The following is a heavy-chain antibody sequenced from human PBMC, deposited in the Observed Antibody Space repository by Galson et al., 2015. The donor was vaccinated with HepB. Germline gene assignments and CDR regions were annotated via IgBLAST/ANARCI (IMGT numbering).Heavy chain of an antibody. CDR2: INTNTGNP. CDR3: ARTYYDILTGYPVSDY. V-gene: IGHV7-4-1*02. D-gene: IGHD3-9*01. CDR1: GYTFTSYA. Sequence: SVKVSCKASGYTFTSYAMNWVRQAPGQGLEWMGWINTNTGNPTYAQGFTGRFVFSLDTSVSTAYLQISSLKAEDTAVYYCARTYYDILTGYPVSDYWGQGTLVTVSS. J-gene: IGHJ4*02.